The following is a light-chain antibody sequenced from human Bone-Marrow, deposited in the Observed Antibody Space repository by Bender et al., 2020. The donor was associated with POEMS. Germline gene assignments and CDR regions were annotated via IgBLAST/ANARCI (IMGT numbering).Light chain of an antibody. CDR2: AVS. CDR1: SSDVGSYNF. CDR3: CSRTSRRTYV. Sequence: QSALTQPASVSGSPGQSITISCTGTSSDVGSYNFVSWYQQHPGKAPKLMIYAVSKRPSGVSDRFSGSKSGNTASLTISGLQAEDEADYYCCSRTSRRTYVFGTGTEVTVL. V-gene: IGLV2-23*02. J-gene: IGLJ1*01.